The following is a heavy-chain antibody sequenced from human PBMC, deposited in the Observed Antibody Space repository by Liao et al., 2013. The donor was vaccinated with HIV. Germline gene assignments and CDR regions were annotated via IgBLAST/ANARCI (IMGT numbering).Heavy chain of an antibody. CDR1: GGAITNYY. J-gene: IGHJ3*01. CDR2: IYYTGST. D-gene: IGHD4-17*01. CDR3: ARVSGDYGTLHSFDV. Sequence: QVQLQESGPRLLKPSETLSLTCTVSGGAITNYYWSWVRQTPEKGLEWIGYIYYTGSTNYNPSFKNRLSMSVFTSKNQFSLQITSVTAADTAVYYCARVSGDYGTLHSFDVWGRGSMVTVSS. V-gene: IGHV4-59*12.